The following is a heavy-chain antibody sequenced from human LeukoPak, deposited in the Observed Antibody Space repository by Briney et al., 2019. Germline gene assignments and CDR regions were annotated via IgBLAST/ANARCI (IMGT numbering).Heavy chain of an antibody. J-gene: IGHJ2*01. V-gene: IGHV1-2*02. CDR3: ARVGYCSSITCPPNWYFDL. Sequence: GASVKVTFKASGYTFTDYHTHWVRQAPGQGLEWMGWINPNSGDTNFPQKFQGRVTMTSDTSISTAYMELSRLRSDDTAVYYCARVGYCSSITCPPNWYFDLWGRGTLVTVSS. CDR1: GYTFTDYH. D-gene: IGHD2-2*01. CDR2: INPNSGDT.